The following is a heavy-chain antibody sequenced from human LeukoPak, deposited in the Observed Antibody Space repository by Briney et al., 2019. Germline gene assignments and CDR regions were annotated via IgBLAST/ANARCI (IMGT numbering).Heavy chain of an antibody. V-gene: IGHV3-21*04. D-gene: IGHD1-26*01. CDR3: AKDIARAYIGDAFDI. CDR1: GFIFSNYG. CDR2: ISSSSSYI. Sequence: GGSLRLSCAASGFIFSNYGMNWVRQAPGKGLEWVSSISSSSSYIYYADSVKGRFTISRDNAKNSLYLQMNSLRAEDTALYYCAKDIARAYIGDAFDIWGQGTMVTVSS. J-gene: IGHJ3*02.